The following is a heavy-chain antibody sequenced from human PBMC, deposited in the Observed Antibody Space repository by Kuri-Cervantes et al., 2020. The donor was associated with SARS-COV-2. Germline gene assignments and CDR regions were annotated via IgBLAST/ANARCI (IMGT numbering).Heavy chain of an antibody. J-gene: IGHJ4*02. Sequence: GESLKISCAASGFTFNNCWMHWVRQGPGQGLVWVSRISSDGSTTDYADSVKGRFTISRDNAKNTLYLEMNSLRAEDTAVYYCVRVRRYASGIVLGHYFAYWGQGTLVTVSS. V-gene: IGHV3-74*01. CDR3: VRVRRYASGIVLGHYFAY. CDR2: ISSDGSTT. D-gene: IGHD3-10*01. CDR1: GFTFNNCW.